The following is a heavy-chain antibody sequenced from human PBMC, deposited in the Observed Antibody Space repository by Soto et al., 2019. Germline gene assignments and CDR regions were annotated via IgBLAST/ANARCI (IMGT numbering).Heavy chain of an antibody. CDR2: VSGSGGST. V-gene: IGHV3-23*01. CDR3: ARRGPGTYFDY. Sequence: QPGGSLRLSCAASGFTFSSYAMNWVRQAPGKGLEWVSVVSGSGGSTYYADSVQGRFTISRDNSKNTLYLQMNSLRAEDTAIYYCARRGPGTYFDYWGQGTRVTVSS. J-gene: IGHJ4*02. D-gene: IGHD6-13*01. CDR1: GFTFSSYA.